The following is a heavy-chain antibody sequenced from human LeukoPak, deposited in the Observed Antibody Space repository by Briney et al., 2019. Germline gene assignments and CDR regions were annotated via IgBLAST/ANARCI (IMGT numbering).Heavy chain of an antibody. J-gene: IGHJ4*02. Sequence: PGGSLRLSCAASGFTFSSYSMNWVRQAPGKGLEWVSYISSSSSTIYYADSVKGRFTISRDNAKNSLYLQMNSLRAEDTAVYYCARVKVERNDEPFDYWGQGTLVTVSS. D-gene: IGHD3-16*01. CDR3: ARVKVERNDEPFDY. CDR1: GFTFSSYS. CDR2: ISSSSSTI. V-gene: IGHV3-48*04.